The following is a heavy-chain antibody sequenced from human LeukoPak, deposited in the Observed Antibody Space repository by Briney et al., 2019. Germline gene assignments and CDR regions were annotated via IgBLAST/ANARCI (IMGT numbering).Heavy chain of an antibody. D-gene: IGHD3-3*01. J-gene: IGHJ4*02. V-gene: IGHV3-23*01. CDR2: ISGSGGST. CDR3: ATGGKFDFWSGYHIDN. CDR1: GFTFSSYA. Sequence: PGGSLRLSCAASGFTFSSYAMSWVRQAPGKGLEWVSAISGSGGSTYYADSVKGRFTISRDNSKHTLYLHMNSLRSDDSAMYYCATGGKFDFWSGYHIDNWGQGTLVTVSS.